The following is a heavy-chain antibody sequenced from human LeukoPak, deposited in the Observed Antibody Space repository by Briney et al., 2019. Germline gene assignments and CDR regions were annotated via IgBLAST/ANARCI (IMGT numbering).Heavy chain of an antibody. CDR2: IEYSGGSA. Sequence: GGSLRLSCIVSGFTLSSYEMSWIRQAPGKGLERVASIEYSGGSAYYADSVKGRFTISRDNSKNMLYLQMNSLRAEDTAVYYCARGPSGYHNTGGQGTLVTVSS. CDR3: ARGPSGYHNT. J-gene: IGHJ4*02. CDR1: GFTLSSYE. D-gene: IGHD5-12*01. V-gene: IGHV3-23*01.